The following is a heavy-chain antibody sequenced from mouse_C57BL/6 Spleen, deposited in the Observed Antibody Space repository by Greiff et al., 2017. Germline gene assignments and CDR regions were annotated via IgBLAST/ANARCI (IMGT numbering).Heavy chain of an antibody. V-gene: IGHV6-6*01. CDR3: TRGSPYYAMDY. Sequence: EVQRVESGGGLVQPGGSMKLSCAASGFTFSDAWMDWVRQSPEQGLEWVAEIRNKANNHATYYAESVKGRFTISRDDSKSSVYLQMNSLRAEDTGIYYCTRGSPYYAMDYWGQGTSVTVSS. CDR2: IRNKANNHAT. D-gene: IGHD1-1*02. J-gene: IGHJ4*01. CDR1: GFTFSDAW.